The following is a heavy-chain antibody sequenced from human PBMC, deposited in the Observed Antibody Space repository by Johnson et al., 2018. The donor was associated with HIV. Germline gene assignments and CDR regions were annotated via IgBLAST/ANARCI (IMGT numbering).Heavy chain of an antibody. Sequence: VQLVESGGGLVQPGRSLRLSCIGSGFTFGDYAFSWFRQAPGKGPEWVGFIRSIDYGGTTEYAASVKDRFTISRNDSKTIAYLQMRNLKIEDTAVYYCARVQIAARWSDALHFWGQGTKVTVSS. CDR1: GFTFGDYA. V-gene: IGHV3-49*03. D-gene: IGHD6-6*01. J-gene: IGHJ3*01. CDR2: IRSIDYGGTT. CDR3: ARVQIAARWSDALHF.